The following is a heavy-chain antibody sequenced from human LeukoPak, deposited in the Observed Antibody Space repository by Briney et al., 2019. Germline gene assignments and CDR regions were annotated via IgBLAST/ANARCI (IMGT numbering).Heavy chain of an antibody. CDR2: IWHDGSNK. V-gene: IGHV3-33*01. Sequence: PGGSLRLPCAASGFTFSSYGMHWVRQAPGKGLEWVAVIWHDGSNKYYADSVKGRFTISRDNSKNTLYLQMNRLRAEDTAVYYCARETGPLQPFIDYWGQGTLVTVSS. CDR3: ARETGPLQPFIDY. D-gene: IGHD1-14*01. J-gene: IGHJ4*02. CDR1: GFTFSSYG.